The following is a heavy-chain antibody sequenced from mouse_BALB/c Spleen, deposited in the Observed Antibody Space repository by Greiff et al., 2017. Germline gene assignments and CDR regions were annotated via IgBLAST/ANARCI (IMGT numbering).Heavy chain of an antibody. CDR3: ARAYGNGNAMDY. CDR2: ISDGGSYT. D-gene: IGHD2-1*01. J-gene: IGHJ4*01. CDR1: GFTFSDYY. Sequence: EVKVVESGGGLVKPGGSLKLSCAASGFTFSDYYMYWVRQTPEKRLEWVATISDGGSYTYYPDSVKGRFTISRDNAKNNLYLQMSSLKSEDTAMYYCARAYGNGNAMDYWGQGTSVTVSS. V-gene: IGHV5-4*02.